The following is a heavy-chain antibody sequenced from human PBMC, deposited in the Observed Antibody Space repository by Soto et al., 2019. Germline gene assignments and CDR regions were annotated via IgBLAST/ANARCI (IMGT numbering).Heavy chain of an antibody. CDR3: AGDPYCYASDF. D-gene: IGHD3-10*01. V-gene: IGHV3-11*01. Sequence: PGGSLRLSCAASGFTFSNHYMTWIRQAPGKGLEWVSKISDSGTTTYYADSVKGRFTVSRDNAKNSVYLQMNSLRAEDTAVYYCAGDPYCYASDFWGQGTLVTVSS. CDR2: ISDSGTTT. J-gene: IGHJ4*02. CDR1: GFTFSNHY.